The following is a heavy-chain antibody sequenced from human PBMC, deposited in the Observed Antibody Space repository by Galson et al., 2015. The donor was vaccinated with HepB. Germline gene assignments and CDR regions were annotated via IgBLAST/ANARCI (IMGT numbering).Heavy chain of an antibody. V-gene: IGHV1-69*06. CDR2: IIPIFGTA. CDR1: GGTFSSYA. Sequence: SVKVSCKASGGTFSSYAISWVRQAPGQGLEWMGGIIPIFGTANYAQKFQGRVTTTADKSTSTAYMELSSLRSEDTAVYYCASNYYDSSGYDAFEIWGQGTMVTVSS. CDR3: ASNYYDSSGYDAFEI. J-gene: IGHJ3*02. D-gene: IGHD3-22*01.